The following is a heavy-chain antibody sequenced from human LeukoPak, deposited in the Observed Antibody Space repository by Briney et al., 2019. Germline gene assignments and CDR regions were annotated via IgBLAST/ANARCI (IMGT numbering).Heavy chain of an antibody. CDR2: INAGNGNT. CDR1: GYTFTSYA. V-gene: IGHV1-3*01. D-gene: IGHD2/OR15-2a*01. CDR3: ARFYGRLAFDY. J-gene: IGHJ4*02. Sequence: ASVKVSCKASGYTFTSYAMHWVRQAPGQRLEWMGWINAGNGNTKYSQKFQGRVTITRDTTASTAYMELSSLRSEDTAVYYCARFYGRLAFDYWGQGTLVTVSS.